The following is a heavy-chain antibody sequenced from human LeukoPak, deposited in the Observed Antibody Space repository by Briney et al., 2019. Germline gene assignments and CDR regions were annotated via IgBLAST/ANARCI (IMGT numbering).Heavy chain of an antibody. J-gene: IGHJ4*02. CDR3: AKDYYYDSRGYYYFDY. CDR1: GFTFSSYA. Sequence: PGGSLRLSCAASGFTFSSYAMSWVRQAPGKGLEWVSAISGSGGSTYYADSVKGRFTISRDNSKNTLYLQMNSLRAEDTAVYYCAKDYYYDSRGYYYFDYWGQGTLVTVSS. D-gene: IGHD3-22*01. CDR2: ISGSGGST. V-gene: IGHV3-23*01.